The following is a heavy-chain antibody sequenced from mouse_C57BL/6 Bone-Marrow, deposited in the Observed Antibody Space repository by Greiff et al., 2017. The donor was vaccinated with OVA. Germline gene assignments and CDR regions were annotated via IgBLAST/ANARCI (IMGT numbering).Heavy chain of an antibody. CDR3: AILSDY. J-gene: IGHJ2*01. V-gene: IGHV1-64*01. CDR2: IHPNSGST. CDR1: VYTFTSYW. Sequence: QVQLKESGAELVKPGASVKLSCKASVYTFTSYWMHWVKQRPGHGLEWIGMIHPNSGSTNYNEKFKSKATLTVDKSSSTAYMQLSSLTSEDSAVYYCAILSDYWGQGTTLTVSS.